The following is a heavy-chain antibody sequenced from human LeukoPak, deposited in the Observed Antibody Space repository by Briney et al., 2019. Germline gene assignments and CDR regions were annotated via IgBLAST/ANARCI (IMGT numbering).Heavy chain of an antibody. V-gene: IGHV4-39*02. CDR3: ARVPYYHGMDV. CDR1: GDSISNSRYY. Sequence: SETLSLTCTVSGDSISNSRYYWGWIRQPPGKGLEWTGSIYHSGSTYYNPSLKSRVTISVDTAKNHFSLRLSSVTAADAAVYFCARVPYYHGMDVWGQGTTVTVSS. J-gene: IGHJ6*02. CDR2: IYHSGST.